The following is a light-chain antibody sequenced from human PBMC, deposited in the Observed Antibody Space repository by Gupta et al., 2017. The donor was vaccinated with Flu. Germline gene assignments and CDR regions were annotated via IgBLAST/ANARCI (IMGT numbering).Light chain of an antibody. Sequence: EVVMTQSPATLSVSPGDTVTLSCRASQSIRSDLVWYQQKPGQPPRLLIYSASSRAAGIPGRFSGSGSDTEFTLTISSLQSEDSAVYYCQQYENWPPGYTFGQGTNLEIK. CDR3: QQYENWPPGYT. CDR2: SAS. V-gene: IGKV3D-15*01. CDR1: QSIRSD. J-gene: IGKJ2*01.